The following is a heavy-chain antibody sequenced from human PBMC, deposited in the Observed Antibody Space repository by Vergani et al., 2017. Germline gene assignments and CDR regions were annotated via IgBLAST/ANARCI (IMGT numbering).Heavy chain of an antibody. D-gene: IGHD6-13*01. CDR1: GGSISSGGYY. V-gene: IGHV4-31*03. CDR2: IYYSGST. J-gene: IGHJ5*02. Sequence: QVQLQESGPGLVKPSQTLSLTCTVSGGSISSGGYYWSWSRQHPGKGLEWIGYIYYSGSTYYNPSLKSRVTISVDTSKNQFSLKLSSVTAADPAVYYCARFSSRNWFDPWGQGTLVTVSS. CDR3: ARFSSRNWFDP.